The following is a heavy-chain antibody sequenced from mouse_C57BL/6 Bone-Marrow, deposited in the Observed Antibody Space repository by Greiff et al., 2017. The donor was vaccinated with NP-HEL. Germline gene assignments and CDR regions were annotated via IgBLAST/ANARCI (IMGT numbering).Heavy chain of an antibody. CDR1: GFNIKNTY. Sequence: VQLQQPVAELVRPGASVKLSCTASGFNIKNTYMHWVKQRPEQGLEWIGRIDPANGNTKYAPKFQGKATITADTSSNTAYLQLSSLTSEDTAIYYCASLFYYGSSWSFDYWGQGTTLTVSS. D-gene: IGHD1-1*01. V-gene: IGHV14-3*01. CDR2: IDPANGNT. J-gene: IGHJ2*01. CDR3: ASLFYYGSSWSFDY.